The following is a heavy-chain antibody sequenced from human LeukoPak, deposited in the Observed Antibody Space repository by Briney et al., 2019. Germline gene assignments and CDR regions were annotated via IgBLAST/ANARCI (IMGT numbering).Heavy chain of an antibody. V-gene: IGHV3-30*03. D-gene: IGHD6-6*01. Sequence: GGSLRLSCAASGFTLSTYGMHWVRQAPGKGLEWVAVISYDGSNKYYADSVKGRFTISRDNSKNTLDLQMNSLRGEDTAVYYCARDRIGDRVYYGMDVWGQGTTVTVSS. CDR3: ARDRIGDRVYYGMDV. CDR2: ISYDGSNK. J-gene: IGHJ6*02. CDR1: GFTLSTYG.